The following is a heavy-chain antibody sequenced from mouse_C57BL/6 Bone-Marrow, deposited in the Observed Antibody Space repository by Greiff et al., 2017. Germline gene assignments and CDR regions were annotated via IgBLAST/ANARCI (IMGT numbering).Heavy chain of an antibody. CDR3: ARRRYITTVVSYFDY. D-gene: IGHD1-1*01. J-gene: IGHJ2*01. V-gene: IGHV3-6*01. CDR2: ISYDGSN. CDR1: GYSITSGYY. Sequence: DVHLVESGPGLVKPSQSLSLTCSVTGYSITSGYYWNWIRQFPGNKLEWMGYISYDGSNNYNPSLKNRISITRDTSKNQFFLKLNSVTTEDTATYYCARRRYITTVVSYFDYWGQGTTLTVSS.